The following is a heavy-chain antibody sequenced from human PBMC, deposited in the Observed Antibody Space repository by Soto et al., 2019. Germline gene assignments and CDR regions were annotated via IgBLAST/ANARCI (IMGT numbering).Heavy chain of an antibody. CDR3: AKVTIEVPAPGTAV. D-gene: IGHD6-13*01. CDR1: GFTFNNYA. J-gene: IGHJ6*02. V-gene: IGHV3-23*01. Sequence: GGSLRLSCAASGFTFNNYAMSWVRQAPGKGLEWVSAISYSGDRTFYADSAKGRFTISRDNSKNTLYLEMKSLRAEDAAIYYCAKVTIEVPAPGTAVWGHGTTVTVSS. CDR2: ISYSGDRT.